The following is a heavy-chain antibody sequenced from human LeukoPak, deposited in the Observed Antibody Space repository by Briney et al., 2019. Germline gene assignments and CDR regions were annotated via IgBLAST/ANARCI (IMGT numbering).Heavy chain of an antibody. Sequence: SQTLSLTCTVSGGSISSGDYYWSWIRQPPGKGLEWIGYIYYSGTTYYNPSLKSRVTISVDTSKNQFSLRLSSVTAADTAVYYCARRPGGWDDAFDIWGQGKMATVSS. CDR3: ARRPGGWDDAFDI. V-gene: IGHV4-30-4*01. J-gene: IGHJ3*02. CDR1: GGSISSGDYY. CDR2: IYYSGTT. D-gene: IGHD3-16*01.